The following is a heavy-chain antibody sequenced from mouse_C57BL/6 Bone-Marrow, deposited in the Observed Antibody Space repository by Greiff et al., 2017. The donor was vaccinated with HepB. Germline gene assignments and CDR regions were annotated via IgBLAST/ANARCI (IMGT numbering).Heavy chain of an antibody. Sequence: VQLQQSGAELVKPGASVKISCKASGYAFSSYWMNWVKQRPGKGLEWIGQIYPGDGDTNYNGKFKGKATLTADKSSSTAYMQLSSLTSEDSAVYFCARKVTHYCSSSYYAMDYWGQGTSVTVSS. CDR1: GYAFSSYW. V-gene: IGHV1-80*01. J-gene: IGHJ4*01. D-gene: IGHD1-1*01. CDR3: ARKVTHYCSSSYYAMDY. CDR2: IYPGDGDT.